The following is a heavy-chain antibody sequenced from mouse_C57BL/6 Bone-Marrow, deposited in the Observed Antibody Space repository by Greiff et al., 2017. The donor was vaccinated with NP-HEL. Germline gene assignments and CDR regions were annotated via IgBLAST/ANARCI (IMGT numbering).Heavy chain of an antibody. V-gene: IGHV7-3*01. CDR3: ARYPHYYGSSHGWYFDV. CDR1: GFTFTDYY. Sequence: EVKVVESGGGLVQPGGSLSLSCAASGFTFTDYYMSWVRQPPGKALEWLGFIRNKANGYTTEYSASVKGRFTISRDNSQSILYLQMNALRAEDSATYYCARYPHYYGSSHGWYFDVWGTGTTVTVSS. J-gene: IGHJ1*03. CDR2: IRNKANGYTT. D-gene: IGHD1-1*01.